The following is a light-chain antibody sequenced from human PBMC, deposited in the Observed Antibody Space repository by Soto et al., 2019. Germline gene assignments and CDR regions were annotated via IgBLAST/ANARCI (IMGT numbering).Light chain of an antibody. CDR1: SSDVGSYNF. Sequence: QSVLTQPASVSGSPGQSITISCTGTSSDVGSYNFVSWYQQYPGKAPKLIIYEVTKRPSGVSNRFSGSKSGNTASLRISGLQTDDEAHYHCCRYAGSSSFIFGGGTKLTVL. J-gene: IGLJ2*01. V-gene: IGLV2-23*02. CDR3: CRYAGSSSFI. CDR2: EVT.